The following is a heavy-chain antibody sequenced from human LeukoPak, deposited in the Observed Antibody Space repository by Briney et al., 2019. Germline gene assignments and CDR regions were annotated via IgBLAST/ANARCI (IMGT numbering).Heavy chain of an antibody. CDR2: IYYSGST. CDR3: ARVTGYMIEDYFDY. Sequence: SETLSLTCTVSGGSISSSSYYWDWIRQPPGKGLEWIGYIYYSGSTNYNPSLKSRVTISVDTSKNQFSLRLSSVTAADTAVYYCARVTGYMIEDYFDYWGQGTLVTVSS. D-gene: IGHD3-22*01. CDR1: GGSISSSSYY. V-gene: IGHV4-61*05. J-gene: IGHJ4*02.